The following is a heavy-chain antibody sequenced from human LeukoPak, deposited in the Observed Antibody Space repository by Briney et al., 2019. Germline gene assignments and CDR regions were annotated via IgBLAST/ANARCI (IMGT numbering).Heavy chain of an antibody. V-gene: IGHV3-33*08. CDR3: ARDGYYYDSSGYPYYYYGMDV. Sequence: GGSLRLSCAASGFTFSSYGMHWVRQAPGKGLEWVAVIWYDGSNKYYADSVKGRFTISRDNSKNTLYLQMNSLRAEDTAVYYCARDGYYYDSSGYPYYYYGMDVWGQETTVTVSS. CDR1: GFTFSSYG. D-gene: IGHD3-22*01. CDR2: IWYDGSNK. J-gene: IGHJ6*02.